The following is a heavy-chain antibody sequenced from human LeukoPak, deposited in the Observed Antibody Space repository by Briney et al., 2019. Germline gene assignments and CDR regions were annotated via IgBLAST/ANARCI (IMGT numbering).Heavy chain of an antibody. CDR3: ATKQWLAPPPDS. J-gene: IGHJ4*02. Sequence: GGSLRLSCEASGFTFSKYWMLWVRQAPGKGLESVSRINTDGTVTTYADSVKGRFTVSRDNADNTMFLQMNSVRDGDTAVYYCATKQWLAPPPDSWGQGTPVTVSS. CDR2: INTDGTVT. D-gene: IGHD6-19*01. V-gene: IGHV3-74*01. CDR1: GFTFSKYW.